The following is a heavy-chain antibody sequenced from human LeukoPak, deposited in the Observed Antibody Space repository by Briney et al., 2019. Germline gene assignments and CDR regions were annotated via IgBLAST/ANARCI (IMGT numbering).Heavy chain of an antibody. CDR3: ARGTPSGWHGAVY. V-gene: IGHV1-8*01. Sequence: ASVKVTCNASEYTFASYDINWVRQATGQGLEWMGWMNPNSGDTGYAQKFRGRVTMTRDTSINTAYMELSSLTSEDTAVYYCARGTPSGWHGAVYWGQGTLVTVSS. J-gene: IGHJ4*02. CDR1: EYTFASYD. CDR2: MNPNSGDT. D-gene: IGHD6-19*01.